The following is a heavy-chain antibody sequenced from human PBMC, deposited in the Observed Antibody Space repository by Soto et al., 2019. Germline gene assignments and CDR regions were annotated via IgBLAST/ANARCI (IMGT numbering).Heavy chain of an antibody. Sequence: ASVKVSCKASGYTFTNYGISWVRQAPGQGLEWMGWISAYNGNTNYAQRLQGRVTMTTDTSTNTAYMELRSLRSEDTAVYYCARAGIRWKNYYYYGMDVWGQGTTVTVSS. J-gene: IGHJ6*02. CDR3: ARAGIRWKNYYYYGMDV. CDR1: GYTFTNYG. CDR2: ISAYNGNT. D-gene: IGHD1-1*01. V-gene: IGHV1-18*01.